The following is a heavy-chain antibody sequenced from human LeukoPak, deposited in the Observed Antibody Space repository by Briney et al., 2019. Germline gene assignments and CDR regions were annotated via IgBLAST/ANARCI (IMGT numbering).Heavy chain of an antibody. Sequence: GGSLRLSCAASGFTFSDYYMSWIGQAPGKGLEWVSYISSSSSYTNYADSVKGRFTISRDNAKNSLYLQMNSLRAEDTAVYYCARDKVTTFTHHLDYWGQGTLVTVSS. CDR1: GFTFSDYY. CDR3: ARDKVTTFTHHLDY. D-gene: IGHD4-17*01. J-gene: IGHJ4*02. V-gene: IGHV3-11*06. CDR2: ISSSSSYT.